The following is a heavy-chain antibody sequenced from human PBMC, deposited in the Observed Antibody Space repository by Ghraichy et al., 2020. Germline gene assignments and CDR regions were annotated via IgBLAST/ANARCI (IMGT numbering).Heavy chain of an antibody. CDR3: ARTPYGAATYYDS. CDR1: GDSISSDHW. J-gene: IGHJ4*02. V-gene: IGHV4/OR15-8*02. CDR2: VSHRGET. Sequence: SETLSLTCAVSGDSISSDHWWTWVRQPPGKGLEWIGEVSHRGETNYNPSLKSRVTVSIDESKNQFSLRLNSVSAADTALYFCARTPYGAATYYDSWGQGTQVTV. D-gene: IGHD3-10*01.